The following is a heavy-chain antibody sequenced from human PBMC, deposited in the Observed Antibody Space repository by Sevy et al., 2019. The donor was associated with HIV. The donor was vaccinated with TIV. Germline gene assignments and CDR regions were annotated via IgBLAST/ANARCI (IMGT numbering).Heavy chain of an antibody. Sequence: GGSLRLSCAASGFTFSSFEMTWVRQAPGQGLKWVSYISSSGSTIYYTNSVKGRFTISRDNAKNSLYLQMNSLRAEDTAVYYCAKRGGHYDLGMDVWGQGTTVTVSS. J-gene: IGHJ6*02. CDR2: ISSSGSTI. CDR3: AKRGGHYDLGMDV. D-gene: IGHD3-3*01. CDR1: GFTFSSFE. V-gene: IGHV3-48*03.